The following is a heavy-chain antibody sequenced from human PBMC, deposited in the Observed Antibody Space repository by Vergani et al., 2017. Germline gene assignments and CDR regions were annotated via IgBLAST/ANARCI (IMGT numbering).Heavy chain of an antibody. V-gene: IGHV3-48*01. Sequence: EVHLEESGGDLVQPGGSLRLSCAASGFTFNNYRMNWVRQAPGKGLEWVSHITGRSHTIHYADSVKGRFSISRDNDIDTLYLQMNNVRADDSGLYYCAKQYFVSGNYLFDYWGQGTLVTVSS. CDR2: ITGRSHTI. CDR3: AKQYFVSGNYLFDY. J-gene: IGHJ4*02. CDR1: GFTFNNYR. D-gene: IGHD3-10*01.